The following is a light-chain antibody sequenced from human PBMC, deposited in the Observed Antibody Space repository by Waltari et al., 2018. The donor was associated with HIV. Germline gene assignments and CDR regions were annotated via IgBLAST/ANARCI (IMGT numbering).Light chain of an antibody. Sequence: QSVLTQPPSTSGTPGQRVTISCSGSSSNIQSNPVIWYQQFPGTAPKLLSSSNNQRPSGVPDRFSGSKSGASASRAISGLQSEDEADYYCAAWDDSLNGEVFGGGTKLTVL. V-gene: IGLV1-44*01. CDR1: SSNIQSNP. CDR2: SNN. CDR3: AAWDDSLNGEV. J-gene: IGLJ2*01.